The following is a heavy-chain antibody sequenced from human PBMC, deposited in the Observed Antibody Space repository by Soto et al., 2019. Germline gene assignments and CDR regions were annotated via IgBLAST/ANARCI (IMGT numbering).Heavy chain of an antibody. Sequence: QVQLQESGPGLVKPSQTLSLTCTVSGDSMASGDYYWTWIRQPPGKGLEWIGYIYYIGTTFYNPSIASRVNISIDTSKNHFSLRLTSVTAADTAVYYCSRGSTCDGFLTWSEGSLVTVSS. J-gene: IGHJ4*02. V-gene: IGHV4-30-4*01. D-gene: IGHD2-2*01. CDR3: SRGSTCDGFLT. CDR1: GDSMASGDYY. CDR2: IYYIGTT.